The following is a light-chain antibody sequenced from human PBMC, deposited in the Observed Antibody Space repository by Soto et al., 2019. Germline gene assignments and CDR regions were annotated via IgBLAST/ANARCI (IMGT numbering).Light chain of an antibody. CDR1: SSNIGAGYD. Sequence: QSVLTQPPSVSGAPGQRVTISCTGSSSNIGAGYDVHWYQQLPGTAPKLLIYGNSNRPSGVPDRFSGSKSGTSASLAITGLQAEDEADYYCQSYSSSLDGNVVFGGGTKLTVL. V-gene: IGLV1-40*01. J-gene: IGLJ2*01. CDR3: QSYSSSLDGNVV. CDR2: GNS.